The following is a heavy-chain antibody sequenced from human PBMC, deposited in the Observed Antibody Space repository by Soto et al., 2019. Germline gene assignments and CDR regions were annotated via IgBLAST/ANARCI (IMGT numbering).Heavy chain of an antibody. V-gene: IGHV1-18*01. CDR1: GYTFRNYG. J-gene: IGHJ4*02. CDR2: VSDNNRNT. Sequence: QVQLVQSGAEVKKPGASVKVSCEAYGYTFRNYGLAWVRQAPGQGLEWMGWVSDNNRNTNYAQTFQERVTTTTETSTSTAYMELRSLRSDDAAIYFCARERKGESLPYWGQGTLVTVSS. CDR3: ARERKGESLPY. D-gene: IGHD3-10*01.